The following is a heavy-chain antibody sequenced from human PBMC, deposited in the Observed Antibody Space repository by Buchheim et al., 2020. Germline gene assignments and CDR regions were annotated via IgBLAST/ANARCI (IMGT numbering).Heavy chain of an antibody. CDR3: ARVSRAATVTTFPPCYYYYYMDV. CDR2: MNPNSGNT. V-gene: IGHV1-8*01. CDR1: GYTFTSYD. Sequence: QVQLVQSGAEVKKPGASVKVSCKASGYTFTSYDINWVRQATGQGLEWMGWMNPNSGNTGYAQKFQGRVTMTRNTSISTAYMELSSLRFEDTAVYYCARVSRAATVTTFPPCYYYYYMDVWGKGTT. J-gene: IGHJ6*03. D-gene: IGHD4-17*01.